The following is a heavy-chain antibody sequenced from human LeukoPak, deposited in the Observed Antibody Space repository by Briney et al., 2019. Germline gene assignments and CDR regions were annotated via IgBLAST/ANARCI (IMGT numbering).Heavy chain of an antibody. V-gene: IGHV3-23*01. CDR3: AKWSITMVRGVIPSAFDI. CDR1: GFTFSSYA. J-gene: IGHJ3*02. CDR2: ISGSGGST. D-gene: IGHD3-10*01. Sequence: PGGSLRLSCAASGFTFSSYAMSWVRQAPGKGLEWVSAISGSGGSTYYADSVKGRFTISRDNSKNTLYLQMNSLRAEDTAVYYCAKWSITMVRGVIPSAFDIWGQGTMVTVSS.